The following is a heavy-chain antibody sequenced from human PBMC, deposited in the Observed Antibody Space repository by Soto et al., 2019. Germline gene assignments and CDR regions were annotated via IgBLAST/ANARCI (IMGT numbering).Heavy chain of an antibody. V-gene: IGHV3-23*01. J-gene: IGHJ4*02. CDR1: GFTFSSYA. D-gene: IGHD2-2*01. CDR2: ISGSGGST. CDR3: AKVRVGCSSTSCYGFDY. Sequence: EVQLLESGGGLVQPGGSLRLSCAASGFTFSSYAMSWVRQAPGKGLEWVSAISGSGGSTYYADSVKGRFTISRDNSKNTLELQMNSMRAEDTAVYYCAKVRVGCSSTSCYGFDYWGQGTLVTVSS.